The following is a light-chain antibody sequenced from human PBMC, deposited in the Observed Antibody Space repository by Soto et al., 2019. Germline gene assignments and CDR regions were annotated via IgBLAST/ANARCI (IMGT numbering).Light chain of an antibody. CDR3: SSYTGSILV. Sequence: QSALTQPASVSGSPGQSITISCTGTRSDVGRYNYVSWYQQHPGKAPKLMIYEVSNRPSGVSNRFSGSKSGNTASLTISGLQAADEDDYYCSSYTGSILVFGGGTKLTVL. J-gene: IGLJ2*01. CDR2: EVS. V-gene: IGLV2-14*01. CDR1: RSDVGRYNY.